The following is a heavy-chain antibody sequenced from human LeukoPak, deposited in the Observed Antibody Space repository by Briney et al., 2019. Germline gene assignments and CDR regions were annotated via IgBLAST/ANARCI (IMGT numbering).Heavy chain of an antibody. V-gene: IGHV3-7*01. CDR1: GFTFSSYW. Sequence: GGSLRLSCAASGFTFSSYWMSWVCQAPGKGLEWVANIKQDGSEKYYVDSVKGRFTISRDNAKNSLYLQMNSLRAEDTAVYYCASGGYSSGWYYFDYWGQGTLVTVSS. CDR2: IKQDGSEK. D-gene: IGHD6-19*01. J-gene: IGHJ4*02. CDR3: ASGGYSSGWYYFDY.